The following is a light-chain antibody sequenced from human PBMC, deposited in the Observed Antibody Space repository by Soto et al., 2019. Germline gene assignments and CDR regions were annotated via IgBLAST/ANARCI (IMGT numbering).Light chain of an antibody. CDR3: QHYNSYSEA. V-gene: IGKV1-5*03. CDR1: QTISSW. CDR2: KAS. Sequence: DIQMTQSPSTLSGSVGDRVTITCRASQTISSWLAWYQQKPGKAPKLLIYKASTLKSGVPSRFSGSGSGTEFTLTISSMQTANFANYYCQHYNSYSEAVGQGTKVDIK. J-gene: IGKJ1*01.